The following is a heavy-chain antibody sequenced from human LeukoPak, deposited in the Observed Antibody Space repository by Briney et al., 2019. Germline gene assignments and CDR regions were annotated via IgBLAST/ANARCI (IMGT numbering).Heavy chain of an antibody. Sequence: ASVKVSCKASGYTFTGYYMHWVRQAPGQGVEWMGWINPNSGGTNYAQKSQGWVTMTRDTSISTAYMELSRLRSDDTAVYYCARGDYGTFYFDYWGQGTLVTVSS. CDR3: ARGDYGTFYFDY. CDR2: INPNSGGT. J-gene: IGHJ4*02. D-gene: IGHD4-17*01. V-gene: IGHV1-2*04. CDR1: GYTFTGYY.